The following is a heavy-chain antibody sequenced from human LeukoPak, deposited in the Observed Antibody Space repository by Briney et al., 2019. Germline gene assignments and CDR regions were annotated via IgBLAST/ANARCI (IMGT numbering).Heavy chain of an antibody. CDR1: FSTFNKAW. Sequence: GGSLRLSCAASFSTFNKAWINWIRQAPGKGLEWVGRIKSRTDGGTTDYAAPVKGRFTISRDDSENTAYLQMNSLKTEDTAVYYCSTHPTSGFWGQGTLVTVSS. D-gene: IGHD2-15*01. J-gene: IGHJ4*02. CDR3: STHPTSGF. CDR2: IKSRTDGGTT. V-gene: IGHV3-15*07.